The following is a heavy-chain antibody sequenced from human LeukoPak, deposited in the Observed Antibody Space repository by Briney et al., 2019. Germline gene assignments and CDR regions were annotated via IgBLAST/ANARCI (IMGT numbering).Heavy chain of an antibody. CDR1: GFSFGTYG. Sequence: GTLTLSCSASGFSFGTYGLSWVRQVPGKGLEWVSGINSDGASTVYADPVKGRFTISRVNATNYLYLQMIRPGAKAAASCYCARGPSGWYYFEDWGQGTLVTVRS. V-gene: IGHV3-20*04. D-gene: IGHD6-19*01. CDR3: ARGPSGWYYFED. CDR2: INSDGAST. J-gene: IGHJ4*02.